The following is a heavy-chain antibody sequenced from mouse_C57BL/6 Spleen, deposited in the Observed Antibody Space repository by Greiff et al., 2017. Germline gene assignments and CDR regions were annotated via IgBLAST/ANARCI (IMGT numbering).Heavy chain of an antibody. CDR3: ARGGYDGYYKREMDY. D-gene: IGHD2-3*01. V-gene: IGHV1-82*01. CDR2: IYPGDGDT. CDR1: GYAFSSSW. Sequence: QVQLQQSGPELVKPGASVKISCKASGYAFSSSWMNWVKQRPGTGLEWIGRIYPGDGDTNYNGKFKGKATLTADKSSSTAYMQLSSLTSEDSAVYFCARGGYDGYYKREMDYWGQGTSVTVSS. J-gene: IGHJ4*01.